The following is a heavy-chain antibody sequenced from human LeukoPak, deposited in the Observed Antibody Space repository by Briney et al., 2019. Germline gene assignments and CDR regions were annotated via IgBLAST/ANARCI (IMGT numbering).Heavy chain of an antibody. D-gene: IGHD3-16*01. J-gene: IGHJ4*02. Sequence: PGGSLRLYCEASGFTLSTYWKNWVRQVPGKGLDWVANINPDGSGKRYVDSVRGRFTITRDNADNSLSLQMNSLRAEDTAVYYCASWGAGGNSWGQGTLVTVSS. V-gene: IGHV3-7*01. CDR3: ASWGAGGNS. CDR1: GFTLSTYW. CDR2: INPDGSGK.